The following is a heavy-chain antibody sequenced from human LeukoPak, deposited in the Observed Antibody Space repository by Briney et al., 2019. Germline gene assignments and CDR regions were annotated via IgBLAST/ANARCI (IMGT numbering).Heavy chain of an antibody. CDR1: GFTFSSYA. CDR2: ISYDGSNK. J-gene: IGHJ4*02. CDR3: ATEGSFDY. V-gene: IGHV3-30*04. Sequence: GGSLRLSCAASGFTFSSYAMHWVRQAPGKGLEWVAVISYDGSNKHSADSVKGRFTISRDNSKNTLYLQMNSLRAEDAAVYYCATEGSFDYWGQGTLVTVSS.